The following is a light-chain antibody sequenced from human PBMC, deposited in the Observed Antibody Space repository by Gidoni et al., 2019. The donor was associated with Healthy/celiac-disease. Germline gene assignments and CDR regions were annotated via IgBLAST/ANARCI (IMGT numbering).Light chain of an antibody. CDR1: QSVSSSY. J-gene: IGKJ1*01. CDR2: GAS. Sequence: EIVLTQPPGTLSLSPGARATLSCRASQSVSSSYLAWYQQKPGQAPRLLIYGASSRATGIPDRFSGSGSGTDFTLTISRLEPEDFAVYYCQQYGSSPETCGQGTKVEIK. V-gene: IGKV3-20*01. CDR3: QQYGSSPET.